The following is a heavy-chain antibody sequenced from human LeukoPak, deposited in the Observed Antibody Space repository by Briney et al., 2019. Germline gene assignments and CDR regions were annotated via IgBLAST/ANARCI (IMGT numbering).Heavy chain of an antibody. CDR1: GFTFDDYA. D-gene: IGHD6-13*01. CDR2: ISWNSGSI. CDR3: AKDISTTIAAAGPYFDY. J-gene: IGHJ4*02. V-gene: IGHV3-9*01. Sequence: GGSLRLSCAASGFTFDDYAMHWVRQAPGKGLEWVSGISWNSGSIGYADSVKGRFTISRDNAKNSLYLQMNSLRAEDTALYYCAKDISTTIAAAGPYFDYWGQGTLVTVSS.